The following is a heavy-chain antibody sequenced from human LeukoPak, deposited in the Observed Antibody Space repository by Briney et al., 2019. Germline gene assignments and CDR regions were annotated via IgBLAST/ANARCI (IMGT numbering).Heavy chain of an antibody. CDR1: GGSISSGGYY. D-gene: IGHD3-16*01. V-gene: IGHV4-30-2*01. CDR2: IYHSGST. CDR3: ARDGGTGIFGAFDI. Sequence: PSETLSLTCTASGGSISSGGYYWSWIRQPPGKGLEWIGYIYHSGSTYYNPSLKSRVTISVDRSKNQFSLKLSSVTAADTAVYYCARDGGTGIFGAFDIWGQGTMVTVSS. J-gene: IGHJ3*02.